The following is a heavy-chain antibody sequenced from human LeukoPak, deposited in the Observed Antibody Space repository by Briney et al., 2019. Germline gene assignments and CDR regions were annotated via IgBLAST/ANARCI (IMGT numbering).Heavy chain of an antibody. CDR1: GGTFSSYA. Sequence: SVEVSCKASGGTFSSYAISWVRQAPGQGLEWMGGIIPIFGTANYAQKLQGRVTITTDESTSTAYMELSSLRSEDAAVYYCSLVLRFLEWLFRGYYYMDVWGKGTTVTVSS. CDR3: SLVLRFLEWLFRGYYYMDV. J-gene: IGHJ6*03. D-gene: IGHD3-3*01. V-gene: IGHV1-69*05. CDR2: IIPIFGTA.